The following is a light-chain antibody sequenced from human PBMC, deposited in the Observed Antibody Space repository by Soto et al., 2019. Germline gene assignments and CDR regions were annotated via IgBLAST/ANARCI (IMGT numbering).Light chain of an antibody. CDR3: MQALQTLLT. V-gene: IGKV2-28*01. CDR2: LGS. Sequence: DIVMTQSPLSLPVTPGEPASISCRSSQSLLHSNGYNYLDWYLQKPGQSPQLLIYLGSNRASGVPDRFSGGGSGTDFTLKISRVEAEDVGVYYCMQALQTLLTFGGGTKVEIK. J-gene: IGKJ4*01. CDR1: QSLLHSNGYNY.